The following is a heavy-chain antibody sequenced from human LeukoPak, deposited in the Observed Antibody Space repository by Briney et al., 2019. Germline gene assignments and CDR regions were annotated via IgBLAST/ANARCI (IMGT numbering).Heavy chain of an antibody. J-gene: IGHJ4*02. Sequence: GGSLRLSCAASGFTFSSYSMNWVRQAPGKGLEWVSYISSSSTIYYADSVKGRFTISRDNAKNSLYLQMNSLRAEDTAVYYCAREAGGSYGSASKGYFDYWGQGTLVTVSS. CDR3: AREAGGSYGSASKGYFDY. V-gene: IGHV3-48*01. CDR1: GFTFSSYS. D-gene: IGHD5-18*01. CDR2: ISSSSTI.